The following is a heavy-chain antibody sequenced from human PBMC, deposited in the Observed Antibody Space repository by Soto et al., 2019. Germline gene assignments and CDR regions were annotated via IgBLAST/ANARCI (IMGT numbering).Heavy chain of an antibody. D-gene: IGHD4-17*01. CDR2: IYWDDDK. V-gene: IGHV2-5*02. CDR3: AHYGDYEVYY. CDR1: GFSLSTSGVG. J-gene: IGHJ4*02. Sequence: QITLKESGPPLVKPTQTLTLTCTFSGFSLSTSGVGVGWIRQPPGKALEWLALIYWDDDKRYSPSLKSRLTITKDTSKNQVVLTMTNIDPVDTATYYCAHYGDYEVYYWGQGTLVTVSS.